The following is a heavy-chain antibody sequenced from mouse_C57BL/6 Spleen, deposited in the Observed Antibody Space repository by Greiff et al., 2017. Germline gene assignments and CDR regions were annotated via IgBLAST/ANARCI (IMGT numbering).Heavy chain of an antibody. J-gene: IGHJ1*03. D-gene: IGHD1-1*01. CDR3: ARGDYDSSGYFSV. Sequence: VQLQQSGAELVRPGSSVKLSCKASGFTFTSYCMHWVKPKPIQGLEWIGNIDPSDSETKYHQKFKDKAPLTVNKSYSTAYMQLSSLTSEDTTDYYCARGDYDSSGYFSVWGTGTTVTVSS. CDR2: IDPSDSET. V-gene: IGHV1-52*01. CDR1: GFTFTSYC.